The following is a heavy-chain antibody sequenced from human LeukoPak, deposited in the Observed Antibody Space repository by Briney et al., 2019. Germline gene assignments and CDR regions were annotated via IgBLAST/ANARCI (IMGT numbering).Heavy chain of an antibody. CDR3: ARGWGFIDY. Sequence: SETLSLTCTVSGGSISSYYWSWIRQPPGKGLEWIGYIYYSVSTNYNPSLQSRVTISVDTSKNLFSLRLTSVTAADTAVYYCARGWGFIDYWGQGTLVTVSS. V-gene: IGHV4-59*08. D-gene: IGHD3-10*01. J-gene: IGHJ4*02. CDR2: IYYSVST. CDR1: GGSISSYY.